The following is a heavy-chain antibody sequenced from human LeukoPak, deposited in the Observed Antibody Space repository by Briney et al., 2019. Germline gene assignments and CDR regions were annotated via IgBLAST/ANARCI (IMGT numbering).Heavy chain of an antibody. CDR3: ARGGAEQWLVS. D-gene: IGHD6-19*01. J-gene: IGHJ5*02. CDR2: INPNSGGT. CDR1: GYTFTCYY. V-gene: IGHV1-2*02. Sequence: ASVKVSCKASGYTFTCYYIHWVRQAPGQGLEWMGWINPNSGGTNYAQKFQGRVTITRNTSISTAYMELSSLRSEDTAVYYCARGGAEQWLVSWGQGTLVTVSS.